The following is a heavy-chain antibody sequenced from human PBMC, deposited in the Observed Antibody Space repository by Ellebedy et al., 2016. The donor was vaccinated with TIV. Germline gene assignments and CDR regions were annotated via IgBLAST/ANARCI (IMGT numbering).Heavy chain of an antibody. V-gene: IGHV4-61*01. J-gene: IGHJ5*02. CDR2: IYYSGST. D-gene: IGHD3-10*01. CDR1: GASVSSINYY. Sequence: MPGGSLRLSCTVSGASVSSINYYWSWIRQPPGKGLEWIGYIYYSGSTNYNPSLKSRVTISVDTSKNQFSLKLNSVTAADTAVYYCARDLAGGSGRFDPWGQGTLVTVSS. CDR3: ARDLAGGSGRFDP.